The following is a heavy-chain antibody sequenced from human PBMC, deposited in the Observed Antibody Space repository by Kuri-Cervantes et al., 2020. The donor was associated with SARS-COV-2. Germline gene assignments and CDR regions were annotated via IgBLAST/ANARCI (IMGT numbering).Heavy chain of an antibody. CDR2: INHSGST. CDR3: SRQMMSSITIFGVVITRNWFDP. CDR1: GGSFSGYY. Sequence: GSLRLSCAVYGGSFSGYYWRWIRQPPGKGLEWIGEINHSGSTNYNPSLKSRVTISVDTSKNQFSLKLSSVTAADTAVYYCSRQMMSSITIFGVVITRNWFDPWGQGTLVTVSS. V-gene: IGHV4-34*01. J-gene: IGHJ5*02. D-gene: IGHD3-3*01.